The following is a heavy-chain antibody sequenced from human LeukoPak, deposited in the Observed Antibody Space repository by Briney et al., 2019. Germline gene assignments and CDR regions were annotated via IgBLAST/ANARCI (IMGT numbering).Heavy chain of an antibody. CDR3: ARGRSTYYDILTGCLFDY. CDR2: INHSGST. V-gene: IGHV4-34*01. J-gene: IGHJ4*02. CDR1: GGSFSGYY. D-gene: IGHD3-9*01. Sequence: SETLSLTCAVYGGSFSGYYWSWIRQPPGKGLDWIGEINHSGSTNYNPSLKSRVTISVDTSKNQFSLKLSSVTAADTAVYYCARGRSTYYDILTGCLFDYWGQGTLVTVSS.